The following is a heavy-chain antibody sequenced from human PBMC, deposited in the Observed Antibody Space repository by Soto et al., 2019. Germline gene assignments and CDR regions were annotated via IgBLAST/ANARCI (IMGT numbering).Heavy chain of an antibody. CDR3: VRELSLGYCSGGSCYFDY. Sequence: EVQLVESGGGLVKPGGSLRLSCAASGFTFSSYSMNWVRQAPGKGLEWVSSISSSSSYIYYADSVKGRFTISRDNAKNSLYLQMNSLRAEDTAVYYCVRELSLGYCSGGSCYFDYWGQGTLVTVSS. V-gene: IGHV3-21*01. D-gene: IGHD2-15*01. CDR1: GFTFSSYS. CDR2: ISSSSSYI. J-gene: IGHJ4*02.